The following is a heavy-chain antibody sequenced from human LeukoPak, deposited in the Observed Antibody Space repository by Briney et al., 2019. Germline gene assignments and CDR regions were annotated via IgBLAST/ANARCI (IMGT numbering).Heavy chain of an antibody. CDR2: ISYDGSNK. V-gene: IGHV3-30-3*01. CDR1: GFTFSSYA. Sequence: GGSLRLSCAASGFTFSSYAMHWVRQAPGKGLEWVAVISYDGSNKYYADSVKGRFTISRDNSKNTLYLQMNSLRAEDTAVYYCARDRWYSSSWYGFDYWGQGTLVTVSS. J-gene: IGHJ4*02. CDR3: ARDRWYSSSWYGFDY. D-gene: IGHD6-13*01.